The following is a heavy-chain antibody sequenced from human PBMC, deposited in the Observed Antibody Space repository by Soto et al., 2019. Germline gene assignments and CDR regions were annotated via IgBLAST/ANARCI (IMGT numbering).Heavy chain of an antibody. CDR1: GFTFSSYS. CDR3: ARDPPGYSYGYGLGY. D-gene: IGHD5-18*01. J-gene: IGHJ4*02. CDR2: ISSSSSYI. V-gene: IGHV3-21*01. Sequence: EVQLVESGGGLVKPGGSLRLSCAASGFTFSSYSMNWVRQAPGKGLELVSSISSSSSYIYYADSVKGRFTISRDNAKNSLYLQMHSLRAEDTAVYDCARDPPGYSYGYGLGYWGQGTLVTVSS.